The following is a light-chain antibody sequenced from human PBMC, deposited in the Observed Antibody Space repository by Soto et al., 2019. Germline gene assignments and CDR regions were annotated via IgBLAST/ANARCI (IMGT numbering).Light chain of an antibody. Sequence: QSVLTHPASVSWSPGQSVTIACTGTVGLVSWYQQHPGKVPKLIIYDDTKRPSGVSSRFSGSKSGNTASLTISGLQTEDEADYYCCLYVGGRTYVFGTGTKVTAL. CDR2: DDT. J-gene: IGLJ1*01. CDR3: CLYVGGRTYV. CDR1: VGL. V-gene: IGLV2-23*01.